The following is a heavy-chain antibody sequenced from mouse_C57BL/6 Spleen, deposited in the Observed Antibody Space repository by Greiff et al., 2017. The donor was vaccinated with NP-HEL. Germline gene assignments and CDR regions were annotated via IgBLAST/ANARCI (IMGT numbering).Heavy chain of an antibody. CDR2: IDPSDSYT. J-gene: IGHJ1*03. V-gene: IGHV1-69*01. D-gene: IGHD1-1*01. CDR1: GYTFTSYW. CDR3: ARSGSSYSYWYFDV. Sequence: VQLQQPGAELVMPGASVKLSCKASGYTFTSYWMHWVKQRPGQGLEWIGEIDPSDSYTNYNQKFKGKSTLTVDKSSSTAYMQLSSLTSEDSAVYYCARSGSSYSYWYFDVWGTGTTVTVSS.